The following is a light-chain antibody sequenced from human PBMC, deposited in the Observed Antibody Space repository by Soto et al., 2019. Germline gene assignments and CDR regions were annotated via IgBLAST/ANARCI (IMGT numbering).Light chain of an antibody. Sequence: IFMTQSPATLSASAGGRDTLSCSASQDVSSKLAWYQQKPGLPPRLVIYDASTRATGIPGRFSGSGSGKDFTLTISGLQAEDVAVAYYLQYDTCPPGTFGQGTKVEI. CDR1: QDVSSK. CDR2: DAS. CDR3: LQYDTCPPGT. J-gene: IGKJ1*01. V-gene: IGKV3-15*01.